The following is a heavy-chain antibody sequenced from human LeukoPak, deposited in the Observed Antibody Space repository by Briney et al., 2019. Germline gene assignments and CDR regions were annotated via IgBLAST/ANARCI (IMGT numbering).Heavy chain of an antibody. D-gene: IGHD1-1*01. Sequence: SETLSLTCTVSGDSITSSYLTWMRLPPGKGLEWMGYIFYTGCTNYNPSLKSRVTISMDISKNQVSLHLNSVTTADTAVYYCARAPIGSADHWGPGAQVTVSS. J-gene: IGHJ4*02. V-gene: IGHV4-59*13. CDR3: ARAPIGSADH. CDR1: GDSITSSY. CDR2: IFYTGCT.